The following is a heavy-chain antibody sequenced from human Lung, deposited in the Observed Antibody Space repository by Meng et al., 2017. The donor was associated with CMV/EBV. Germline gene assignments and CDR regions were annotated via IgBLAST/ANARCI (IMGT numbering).Heavy chain of an antibody. J-gene: IGHJ4*02. V-gene: IGHV4-59*01. CDR3: ARAGTGQIVINFDY. D-gene: IGHD3-22*01. CDR1: GGSISSYY. Sequence: SETLSLTCTVSGGSISSYYWSWIRQPPGKGLEWIGYIYYSGSTNYNPSLKSRVTISVDTSKNQFSLKLSSVTAADTAVYYCARAGTGQIVINFDYWCQGTLVXVSS. CDR2: IYYSGST.